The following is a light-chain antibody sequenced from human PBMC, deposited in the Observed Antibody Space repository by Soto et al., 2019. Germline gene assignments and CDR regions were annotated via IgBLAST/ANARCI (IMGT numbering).Light chain of an antibody. J-gene: IGLJ1*01. Sequence: NFMLTQPLSVSESPWKTVTISCTRSSGNIASGFVQWYQQRPGSAPTTVIYEDNQRPSGVPDRFSGSIDTSSNSATLTISGLKTEDEADYYCQSYHSSYPYVFGTGTKVTVL. CDR2: EDN. CDR3: QSYHSSYPYV. V-gene: IGLV6-57*03. CDR1: SGNIASGF.